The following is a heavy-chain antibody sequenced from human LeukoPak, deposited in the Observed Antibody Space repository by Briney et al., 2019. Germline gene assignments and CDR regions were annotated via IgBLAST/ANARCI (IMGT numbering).Heavy chain of an antibody. CDR2: ISGSGGST. CDR3: AKAVGTSGYYYVGDY. V-gene: IGHV3-23*01. Sequence: PGGSPRLSCAASGFTFSTYTMSWVRQAPGKGLEWVSGISGSGGSTYYADSVKGRFTISRDNSKDTLSLQMNNLRADDTAVYYCAKAVGTSGYYYVGDYWGQGTLVTVSS. J-gene: IGHJ4*02. D-gene: IGHD3-22*01. CDR1: GFTFSTYT.